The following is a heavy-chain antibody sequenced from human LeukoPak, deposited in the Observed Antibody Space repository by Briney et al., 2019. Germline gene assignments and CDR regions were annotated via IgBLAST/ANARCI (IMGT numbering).Heavy chain of an antibody. Sequence: PGGSLRLSCAASGFTFSSYWMSWVRQAPGKGLEWVANLRHDGGEKYYVDSVKGQFTISRDNAKNSLFLQMNSLRAEDTAVYYCARDKDGGLEYWGQGTLVTVSS. J-gene: IGHJ4*02. V-gene: IGHV3-7*01. D-gene: IGHD4-23*01. CDR3: ARDKDGGLEY. CDR1: GFTFSSYW. CDR2: LRHDGGEK.